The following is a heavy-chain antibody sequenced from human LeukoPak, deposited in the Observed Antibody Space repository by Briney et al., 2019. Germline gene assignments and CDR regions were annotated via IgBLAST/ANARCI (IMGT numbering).Heavy chain of an antibody. CDR2: IYYSGTT. D-gene: IGHD6-13*01. CDR3: ARGVYIAAAQYGD. V-gene: IGHV4-59*01. J-gene: IGHJ4*02. Sequence: SETLSLTCTVSGRPISSYYWSWIRQPPAKGLEWVGYIYYSGTTNYNPSLKSRVTISVDTSKNQFCLKLSSVTAADTAVYYCARGVYIAAAQYGDWGQGTLVTVSS. CDR1: GRPISSYY.